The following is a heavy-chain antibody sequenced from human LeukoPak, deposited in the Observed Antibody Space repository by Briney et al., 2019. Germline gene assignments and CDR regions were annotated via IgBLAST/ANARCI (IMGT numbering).Heavy chain of an antibody. J-gene: IGHJ4*02. V-gene: IGHV3-23*01. CDR2: ISGSGDST. CDR3: AFGGSGGINYFDF. D-gene: IGHD2-15*01. CDR1: GFTFSRNA. Sequence: GASLRLSCAASGFTFSRNAMNWVRQAPEKGLEWVSAISGSGDSTYYADSVKGRFTISRDNSKSTLYLQMNSLRAEDTAVYYCAFGGSGGINYFDFWGQGTLVTVSS.